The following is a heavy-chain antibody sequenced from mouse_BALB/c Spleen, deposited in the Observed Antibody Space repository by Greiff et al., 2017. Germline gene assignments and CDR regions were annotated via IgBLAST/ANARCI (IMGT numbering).Heavy chain of an antibody. CDR3: ARGYGSRGWYFDV. J-gene: IGHJ1*01. D-gene: IGHD1-1*01. Sequence: QVQLQQSGAELVRPGVSVKISCKGSGYTFTDYAMHWVQQSHAKSLEWIGVISTYYGDASYNQKFKGKATMTVDKSSSTAYMELARLTSEDSAIYYCARGYGSRGWYFDVWGAGTTVTVSS. CDR2: ISTYYGDA. V-gene: IGHV1S137*01. CDR1: GYTFTDYA.